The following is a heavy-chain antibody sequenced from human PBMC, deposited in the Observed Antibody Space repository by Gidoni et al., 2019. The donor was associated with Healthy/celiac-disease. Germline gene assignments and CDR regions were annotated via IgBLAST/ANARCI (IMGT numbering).Heavy chain of an antibody. CDR3: ARLGLGEAPGIAVAAPGLGAFDI. J-gene: IGHJ3*02. D-gene: IGHD6-19*01. V-gene: IGHV5-51*01. CDR1: GYSFTSYW. CDR2: IYPGDSDT. Sequence: EVQLVQSGAEVKKPGESLKISCTGSGYSFTSYWLGWVRQMPGKGLEWIGIIYPGDSDTRYSPSFQGQVTISADKSISTAYLQWSSLKASDTAMYYCARLGLGEAPGIAVAAPGLGAFDIWGQGTMVTVSS.